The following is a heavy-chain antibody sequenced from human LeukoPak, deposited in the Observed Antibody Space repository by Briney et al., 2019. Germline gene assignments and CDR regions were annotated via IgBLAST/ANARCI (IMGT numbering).Heavy chain of an antibody. Sequence: GGSQRLSCAASTFTFSDYYMSWIRQAPGKGLEWVSHISSSGSFIYYADSVKGRFTISRDNAKNSLDLQMNSLRDVDTAIYYCARAGGGGYNYGLDYWGQGILVAVSS. CDR2: ISSSGSFI. V-gene: IGHV3-11*04. CDR3: ARAGGGGYNYGLDY. D-gene: IGHD5-18*01. J-gene: IGHJ4*02. CDR1: TFTFSDYY.